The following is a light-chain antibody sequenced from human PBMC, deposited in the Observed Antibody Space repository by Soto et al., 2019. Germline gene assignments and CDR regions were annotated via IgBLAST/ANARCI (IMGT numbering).Light chain of an antibody. CDR3: VLYMGGGNYV. Sequence: TVVTQEPSFSVSPGGTVTLTCGLSSGSVSTSYYPSWYQQTPGQAPRTLIYSTKTRSSGVPDRFSGSILGNKAALTITGAQADDESDYHCVLYMGGGNYVFGTGTK. V-gene: IGLV8-61*01. CDR1: SGSVSTSYY. CDR2: STK. J-gene: IGLJ1*01.